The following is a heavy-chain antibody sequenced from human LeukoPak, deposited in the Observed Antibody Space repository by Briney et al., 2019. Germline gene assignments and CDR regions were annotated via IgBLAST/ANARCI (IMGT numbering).Heavy chain of an antibody. CDR2: ISRSSSYT. D-gene: IGHD3-10*01. CDR1: GFTFSDYY. V-gene: IGHV3-11*05. CDR3: ARDLLRYGSGSYYGY. Sequence: GGSLRLSCAASGFTFSDYYMSWIRQAPGKGLEWVSYISRSSSYTNYADSVKGRFTIPRDNAKNSLYLQMNSLRAEDTAVYYCARDLLRYGSGSYYGYWGQGTLVSVSS. J-gene: IGHJ4*02.